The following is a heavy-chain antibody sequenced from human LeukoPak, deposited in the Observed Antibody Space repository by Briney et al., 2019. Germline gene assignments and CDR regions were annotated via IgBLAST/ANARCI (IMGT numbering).Heavy chain of an antibody. CDR2: INPNSGGT. CDR3: ARVVVVPAATDNWFDP. CDR1: GYTFTGYY. Sequence: ASVKVSCKASGYTFTGYYMHWVRQAPGQGLEWMGWINPNSGGTNYAQKFQGRVTMTRDTSISTAYMELSRLRSDDTAVYYCARVVVVPAATDNWFDPRGQGTLVTVSS. D-gene: IGHD2-2*01. J-gene: IGHJ5*02. V-gene: IGHV1-2*02.